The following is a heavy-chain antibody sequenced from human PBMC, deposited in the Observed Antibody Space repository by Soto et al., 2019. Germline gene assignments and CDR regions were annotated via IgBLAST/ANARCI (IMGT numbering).Heavy chain of an antibody. V-gene: IGHV6-1*01. Sequence: SQTLSLTCAISGDSVSDNTASWNWIRQSPSRGLERLGRTYYRSRWYNDYAVSVRSRISINPDTSKNQFSLQLNSVTPEDTAVYYCARDGGIALTTFDYWGQGSLVTVSS. CDR1: GDSVSDNTAS. D-gene: IGHD4-17*01. J-gene: IGHJ4*02. CDR3: ARDGGIALTTFDY. CDR2: TYYRSRWYN.